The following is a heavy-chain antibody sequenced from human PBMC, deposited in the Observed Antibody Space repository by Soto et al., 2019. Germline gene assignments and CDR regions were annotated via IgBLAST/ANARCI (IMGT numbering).Heavy chain of an antibody. CDR1: GGSVSSGSYY. CDR2: IYYSGST. D-gene: IGHD2-15*01. CDR3: ARGCSGGSCYNYYYGMDV. V-gene: IGHV4-61*01. J-gene: IGHJ6*02. Sequence: SETLSLTCTVSGGSVSSGSYYWSWIRQPPGKGLEWIGYIYYSGSTNYNPSLKSRVTISVDTSKNQFSLKLNSVTAADTAVYYCARGCSGGSCYNYYYGMDVWGQGTTVTVSS.